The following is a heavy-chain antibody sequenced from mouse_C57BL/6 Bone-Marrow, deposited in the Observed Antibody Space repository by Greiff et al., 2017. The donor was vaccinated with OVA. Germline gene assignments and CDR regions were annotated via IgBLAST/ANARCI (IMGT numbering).Heavy chain of an antibody. CDR1: GYTFTSYW. CDR2: IDPSDSYT. J-gene: IGHJ1*03. D-gene: IGHD1-1*01. CDR3: AALYGSSPHWYFDV. Sequence: QVQLQQPGAELVMPGASVKLSCKASGYTFTSYWMHWVKQRPGQGLEWIGEIDPSDSYTNYNQKFKRKSTLTVDKSSSTAYMQLSSLTSEDSAVYYCAALYGSSPHWYFDVWGTGTTVTVSS. V-gene: IGHV1-69*01.